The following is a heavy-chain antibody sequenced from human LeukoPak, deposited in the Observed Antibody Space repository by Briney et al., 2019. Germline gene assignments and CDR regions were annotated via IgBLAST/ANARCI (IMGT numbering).Heavy chain of an antibody. CDR1: GFTSSSHY. CDR2: IKQDGSQK. V-gene: IGHV3-7*03. Sequence: GGSLRLSCVASGFTSSSHYTSWVRQVPGKGLEWVANIKQDGSQKSYVDSVKGRFTISRDNAKNSLYLQMNSLRVEDTAIYYCARAAEFVADFDSWGQGTLVTVSS. CDR3: ARAAEFVADFDS. D-gene: IGHD2-15*01. J-gene: IGHJ4*02.